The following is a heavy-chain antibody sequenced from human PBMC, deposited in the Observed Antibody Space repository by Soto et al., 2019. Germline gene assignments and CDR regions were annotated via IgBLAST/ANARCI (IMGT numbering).Heavy chain of an antibody. CDR3: ARGRGYSGDDHYYYFDMDV. D-gene: IGHD5-12*01. Sequence: SVKVSCKASGVTFNNYPITWVRQAPGQGLEWMGGSIPIFGTANYAQKFQGRVTISVDESTSTAYMELSSLRSEDTAVYYCARGRGYSGDDHYYYFDMDVWGQGTTVTVSS. J-gene: IGHJ6*02. V-gene: IGHV1-69*13. CDR1: GVTFNNYP. CDR2: SIPIFGTA.